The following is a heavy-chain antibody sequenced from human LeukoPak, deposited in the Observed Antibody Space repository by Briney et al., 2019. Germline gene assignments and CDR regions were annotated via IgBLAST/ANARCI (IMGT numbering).Heavy chain of an antibody. D-gene: IGHD4-17*01. CDR2: INHSGST. Sequence: SETLSLTCAVYGGSFSGYYWSWIRQPPGKGLEWIGEINHSGSTDYNPSLKSRVTISVDTSKNQFSLKLSSVTAADTAVYYCAREVGLRSTNYYYYMDVWGKGTTVTISS. V-gene: IGHV4-34*01. J-gene: IGHJ6*03. CDR3: AREVGLRSTNYYYYMDV. CDR1: GGSFSGYY.